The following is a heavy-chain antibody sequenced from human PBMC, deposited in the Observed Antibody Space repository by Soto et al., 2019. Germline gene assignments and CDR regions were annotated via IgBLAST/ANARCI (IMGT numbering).Heavy chain of an antibody. Sequence: AGGSLRLSCAASGFTFSSYGMHWVRQAPGKGLEWVAVIWYDGSNKYYADSVKGRFTISRDNSKNTLYLQMNSLRAEDTAVYYCARDSGYCSSTSCSTPYYYYYGMDVWGQGTTVTVSS. V-gene: IGHV3-33*01. CDR1: GFTFSSYG. CDR2: IWYDGSNK. J-gene: IGHJ6*02. D-gene: IGHD2-2*02. CDR3: ARDSGYCSSTSCSTPYYYYYGMDV.